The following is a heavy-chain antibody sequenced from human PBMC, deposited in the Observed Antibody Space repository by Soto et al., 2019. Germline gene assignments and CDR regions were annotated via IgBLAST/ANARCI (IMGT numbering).Heavy chain of an antibody. CDR2: LWYDGSNK. CDR1: GFTFSSYG. J-gene: IGHJ5*02. V-gene: IGHV3-33*01. D-gene: IGHD6-13*01. Sequence: QVQLVESGGGVVQPGRSLRLSCAASGFTFSSYGMHWVRQAPGKGLEWVAVLWYDGSNKYYADSVKGRFTISRDNSKNTLYLQMNSLRAEDTAVYYCARGYGWFDPWGHGTLVTVSS. CDR3: ARGYGWFDP.